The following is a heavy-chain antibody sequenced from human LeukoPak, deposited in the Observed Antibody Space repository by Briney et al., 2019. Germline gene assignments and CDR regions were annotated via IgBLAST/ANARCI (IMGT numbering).Heavy chain of an antibody. J-gene: IGHJ4*02. D-gene: IGHD3-22*01. CDR2: VNPNSGGT. CDR1: GYTFTVYY. CDR3: ARGSRGYYDSSAYPIDAY. V-gene: IGHV1-2*02. Sequence: ASVKVSCKASGYTFTVYYMHWVRQAPGQGLEWMGWVNPNSGGTNYAQKFQGRVTMTRDTSISTAYMELSRLRSDDTAVYCCARGSRGYYDSSAYPIDAYWGQGTLVTVSS.